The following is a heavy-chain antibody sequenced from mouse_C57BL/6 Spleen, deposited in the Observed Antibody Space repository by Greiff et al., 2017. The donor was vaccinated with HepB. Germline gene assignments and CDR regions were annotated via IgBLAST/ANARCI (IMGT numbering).Heavy chain of an antibody. Sequence: QVQLKESGAELVKPGASVKISCKASGSAFSSYWMNWVKQRPGKGLEWIGQIYPGDGDTNYNGKFKGKATLTADKSSSTAYMQHSSLTSEDSAVYFCARWEYYGSSDAMDYWGQGTSVTVSS. CDR3: ARWEYYGSSDAMDY. J-gene: IGHJ4*01. V-gene: IGHV1-80*01. CDR1: GSAFSSYW. D-gene: IGHD1-1*01. CDR2: IYPGDGDT.